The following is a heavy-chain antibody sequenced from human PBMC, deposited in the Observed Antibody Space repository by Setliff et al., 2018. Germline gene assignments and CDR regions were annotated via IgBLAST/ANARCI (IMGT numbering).Heavy chain of an antibody. Sequence: GGSLRLSCAASGFTFKTYAMSWVRQAPGKGLEWVSSITGSGGDRDYADSVKGRFTISSDNSNNTVYLQMNSLRAENTAVYYCARTQVVPASTDSIDYWGQGTLVTVSS. V-gene: IGHV3-23*01. CDR1: GFTFKTYA. D-gene: IGHD2-2*01. CDR3: ARTQVVPASTDSIDY. J-gene: IGHJ4*02. CDR2: ITGSGGDR.